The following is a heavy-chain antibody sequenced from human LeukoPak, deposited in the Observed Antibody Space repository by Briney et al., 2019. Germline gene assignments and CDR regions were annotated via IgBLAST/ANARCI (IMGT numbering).Heavy chain of an antibody. CDR2: ISGSGGST. CDR3: AKVPGYYYDSSGYYYFDY. V-gene: IGHV3-23*01. J-gene: IGHJ4*02. D-gene: IGHD3-22*01. CDR1: GFTFSSYA. Sequence: PGGSLRLSCVGSGFTFSSYAMSWVRQAPGKGLEWVSAISGSGGSTYYADSVKSRFTISRDNSKNTLYLQMNSLRADDTAVYYCAKVPGYYYDSSGYYYFDYWGQGTLVTVSS.